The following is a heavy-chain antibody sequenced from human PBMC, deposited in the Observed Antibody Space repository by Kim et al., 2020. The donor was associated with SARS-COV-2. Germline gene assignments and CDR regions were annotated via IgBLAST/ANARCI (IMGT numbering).Heavy chain of an antibody. Sequence: SETLSLTCTVSGGSISSGSYFWGWIRQTPGKGLEYLGSIFSGGSAYYNPSLKSRVTISIDTSKNQFSLNLRSGTAADTGIYYCARRVIVVAETDYFDYWGQGTMVTVSS. CDR2: IFSGGSA. CDR1: GGSISSGSYF. J-gene: IGHJ4*02. V-gene: IGHV4-39*01. CDR3: ARRVIVVAETDYFDY. D-gene: IGHD3-22*01.